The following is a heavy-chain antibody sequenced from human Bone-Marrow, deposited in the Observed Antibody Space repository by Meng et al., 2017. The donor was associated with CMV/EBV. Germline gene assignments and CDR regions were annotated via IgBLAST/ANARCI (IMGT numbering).Heavy chain of an antibody. J-gene: IGHJ4*02. D-gene: IGHD3-22*01. CDR1: GFTFSSYW. CDR2: IKQDGSEK. Sequence: GESLKISCAASGFTFSSYWMSWVRQAPGKGLEWVANIKQDGSEKYYVDSVKGRFTISRDNAKNSLYLQMNSLRAEDKALYYWAKGGYYDSSGYGLDYWGQGTLVTVSS. V-gene: IGHV3-7*03. CDR3: AKGGYYDSSGYGLDY.